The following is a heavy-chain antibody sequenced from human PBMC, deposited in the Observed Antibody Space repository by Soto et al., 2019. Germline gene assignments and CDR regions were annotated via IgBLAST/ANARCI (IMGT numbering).Heavy chain of an antibody. J-gene: IGHJ5*02. Sequence: GASVKVSCKASGYTFTSYYMHWVRQAPGQGLEWMGIINPSGGSTSYAQKFQGRVTMTRDTSTSTVYMELSSLRSEDTAVYYCARDPHRDFWSGYPNTWGQGTLVTVSS. CDR3: ARDPHRDFWSGYPNT. CDR2: INPSGGST. V-gene: IGHV1-46*01. CDR1: GYTFTSYY. D-gene: IGHD3-3*01.